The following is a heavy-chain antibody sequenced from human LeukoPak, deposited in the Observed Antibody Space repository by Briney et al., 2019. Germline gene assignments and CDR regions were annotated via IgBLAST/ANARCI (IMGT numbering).Heavy chain of an antibody. D-gene: IGHD3-16*01. CDR1: KFTFTDYT. J-gene: IGHJ5*02. CDR2: VSTDGSIT. Sequence: QPGRSLRLSCAASKFTFTDYTMHWVRQAPGKGLEWVAYVSTDGSITYYSQSLKDRFTISRDNSKNTLYLQMNSLRPEDTAIYYCARERLSSTPDHWGQGTLVTVSS. CDR3: ARERLSSTPDH. V-gene: IGHV3-30-3*01.